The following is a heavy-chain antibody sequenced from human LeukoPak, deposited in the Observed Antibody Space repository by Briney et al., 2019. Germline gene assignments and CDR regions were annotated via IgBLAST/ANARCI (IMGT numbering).Heavy chain of an antibody. J-gene: IGHJ3*02. CDR1: GGSISSGDYS. V-gene: IGHV4-30-2*01. Sequence: SGTLSLTCAVSGGSISSGDYSWSWIRQPPGKGLEWIGYIYHRGSTHYNPSLKSRVTISVDRSKKQFSLRLSSVTAADTAVYYCARCDSSGTDAFDIWGHGTMVTVSS. D-gene: IGHD3-22*01. CDR2: IYHRGST. CDR3: ARCDSSGTDAFDI.